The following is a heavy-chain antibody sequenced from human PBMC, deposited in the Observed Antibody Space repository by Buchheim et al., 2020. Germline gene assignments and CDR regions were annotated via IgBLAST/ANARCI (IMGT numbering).Heavy chain of an antibody. Sequence: QVQLVESGGGLVKPGGSLRLSYAASGFTFSDYYMSWIRQAPGKGLEWVSYISSSSSYTNYADSVKGRFTISRDNAKNSLYLKMNSLRAEDTAVYYCARIWELRYFDWLSNYYFDYWGQGTL. CDR1: GFTFSDYY. J-gene: IGHJ4*02. D-gene: IGHD3-9*01. CDR3: ARIWELRYFDWLSNYYFDY. CDR2: ISSSSSYT. V-gene: IGHV3-11*06.